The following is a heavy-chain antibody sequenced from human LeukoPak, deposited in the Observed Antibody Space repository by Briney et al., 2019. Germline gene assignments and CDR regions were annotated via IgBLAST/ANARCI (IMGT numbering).Heavy chain of an antibody. Sequence: SETLSLTCAVYGGSFSGYYWSWIRQPPGKGLEWIGEINHSGSTNYNPSLKSRVTISVDTSKNQFSLKLSSVTAADTAVYYCARGSATMTKGRRNAFDIWGQGTMVTVSS. CDR1: GGSFSGYY. J-gene: IGHJ3*02. CDR2: INHSGST. V-gene: IGHV4-34*01. D-gene: IGHD4-17*01. CDR3: ARGSATMTKGRRNAFDI.